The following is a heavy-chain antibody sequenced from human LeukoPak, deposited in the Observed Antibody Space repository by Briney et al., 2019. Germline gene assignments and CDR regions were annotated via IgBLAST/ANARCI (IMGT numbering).Heavy chain of an antibody. V-gene: IGHV4-4*07. Sequence: PSETLSLTCSVSGGSISSYYWSWIRQPAGKGLEWIGRIYNTGSTNYNPSLKSRVTILVDTSKNQFSLKLSSVTAADTAMYYCARVRSYYGSVTGKSYYFDYWGQGTLVTVSS. CDR2: IYNTGST. J-gene: IGHJ4*02. CDR3: ARVRSYYGSVTGKSYYFDY. D-gene: IGHD3-10*01. CDR1: GGSISSYY.